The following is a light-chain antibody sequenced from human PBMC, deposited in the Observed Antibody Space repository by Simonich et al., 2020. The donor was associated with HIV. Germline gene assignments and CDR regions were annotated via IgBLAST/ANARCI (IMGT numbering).Light chain of an antibody. CDR3: VLYMGRGAWV. Sequence: QTVVTQEPSFSVSPGGTVTLTCGLSSGSVPTNYYPSWYQQTPGQAPRTLTYNTNTRSSGGPDRFSGSILGNKAALTITGAQADDESDYYCVLYMGRGAWVFGGGTKLTVL. V-gene: IGLV8-61*01. CDR1: SGSVPTNYY. J-gene: IGLJ3*02. CDR2: NTN.